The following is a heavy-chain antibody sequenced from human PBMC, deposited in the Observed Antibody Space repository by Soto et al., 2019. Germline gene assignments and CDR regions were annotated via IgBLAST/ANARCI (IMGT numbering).Heavy chain of an antibody. V-gene: IGHV1-2*02. CDR1: GYTFSGYY. D-gene: IGHD2-2*02. CDR3: ARSLTEGYCTITGCYTRPLYGMDV. CDR2: INPNSGGT. J-gene: IGHJ6*02. Sequence: ASVKVSCKASGYTFSGYYIHWLRQDPGQGLEWMGWINPNSGGTNYAQKFQGRVTVTRDTPTSTAYMELSRLTSDDTAVYYCARSLTEGYCTITGCYTRPLYGMDVWGQGATVTVSS.